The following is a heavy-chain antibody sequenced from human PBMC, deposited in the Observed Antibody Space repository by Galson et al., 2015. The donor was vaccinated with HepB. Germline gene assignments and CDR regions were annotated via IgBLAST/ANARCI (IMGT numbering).Heavy chain of an antibody. CDR1: GFTFSDYY. CDR2: ISSSGSTI. CDR3: ARDGEMATNPRYFDY. J-gene: IGHJ4*02. Sequence: SLRLSCAASGFTFSDYYMSWIRQAPGKGLEWVSYISSSGSTIYYADSVKGRFTISRDNAKNSLYLQMNSLRAEDTAVYYCARDGEMATNPRYFDYWGQGTLVTVSS. V-gene: IGHV3-11*01. D-gene: IGHD5-24*01.